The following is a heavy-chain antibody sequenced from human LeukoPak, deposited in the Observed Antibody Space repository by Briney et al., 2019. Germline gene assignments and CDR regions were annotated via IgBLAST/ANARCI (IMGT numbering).Heavy chain of an antibody. V-gene: IGHV3-11*05. J-gene: IGHJ4*02. D-gene: IGHD4-23*01. CDR3: ARATIGNTYCLDY. CDR2: ISSSSSYT. CDR1: GFTLSDYY. Sequence: PGGSLRLSCAASGFTLSDYYMSWIRQAPGKGLEWVSYISSSSSYTNYADSVKGRFTISRDNAKNSLYLQMNSLRAEDTAVYYCARATIGNTYCLDYWGQGTLVTVSS.